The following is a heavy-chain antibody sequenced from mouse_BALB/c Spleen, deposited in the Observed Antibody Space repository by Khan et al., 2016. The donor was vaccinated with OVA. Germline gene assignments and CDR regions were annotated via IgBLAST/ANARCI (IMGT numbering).Heavy chain of an antibody. CDR3: TRVGCGIFGY. CDR1: GYIFPSYM. Sequence: QVQLQQSGAELARPGASVKMSCKASGYIFPSYMMHWVKQRPGQGLEWIGDINPSSGYNNYNQKFKDKATLTADKSSSTAYMQLSSLTSEDSAVCYCTRVGCGIFGYWGQGTLVTVSA. V-gene: IGHV1-4*01. D-gene: IGHD3-3*01. J-gene: IGHJ3*01. CDR2: INPSSGYN.